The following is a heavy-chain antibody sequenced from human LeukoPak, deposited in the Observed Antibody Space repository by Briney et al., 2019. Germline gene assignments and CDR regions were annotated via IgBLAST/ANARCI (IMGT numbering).Heavy chain of an antibody. CDR2: IWYDGSDK. Sequence: PGGPLRLSCAASGFTFSNYGMHWVRQAPGKGLEWVAVIWYDGSDKYYADSVKGRFTISRDNSKNTLYLQMNSLRAEDTAVYYCASGTDYYGSGGPDYWGQGTLVTVSS. CDR1: GFTFSNYG. D-gene: IGHD3-10*01. J-gene: IGHJ4*02. V-gene: IGHV3-33*01. CDR3: ASGTDYYGSGGPDY.